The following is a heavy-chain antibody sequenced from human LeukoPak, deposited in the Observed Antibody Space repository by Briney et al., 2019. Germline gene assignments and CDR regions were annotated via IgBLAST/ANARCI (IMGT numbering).Heavy chain of an antibody. D-gene: IGHD3-10*01. V-gene: IGHV4-39*01. CDR2: IYYRGSA. Sequence: SSETLSLTYTVSGGSISNSDYYWGWIRQPPGKGLEWIGSIYYRGSAYYNPSLESRVTLSVDTSKNQFSLRLSSVTAADTAIYYCARRVLLWFGESQYYFDYWGQGTLVTVSS. CDR1: GGSISNSDYY. J-gene: IGHJ4*02. CDR3: ARRVLLWFGESQYYFDY.